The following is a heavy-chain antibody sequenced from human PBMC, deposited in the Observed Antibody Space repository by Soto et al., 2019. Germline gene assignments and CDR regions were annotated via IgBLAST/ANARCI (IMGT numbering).Heavy chain of an antibody. CDR3: AKEALTVAGNNFDF. V-gene: IGHV3-23*01. J-gene: IGHJ4*02. Sequence: EIELLESGGGLVQPGGSLRLSCAASGFTFTTYAMGWVRQAPGKGLEWVSSISGSGAGTFYADSVKGRFTISRDNAKKMVYLQMNGLRADDTAVYYCAKEALTVAGNNFDFWGRGTLVTVSS. D-gene: IGHD6-19*01. CDR1: GFTFTTYA. CDR2: ISGSGAGT.